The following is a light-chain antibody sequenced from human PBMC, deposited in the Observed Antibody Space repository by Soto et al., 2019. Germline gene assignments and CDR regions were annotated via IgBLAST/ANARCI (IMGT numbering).Light chain of an antibody. V-gene: IGKV3-20*01. CDR2: GAS. Sequence: LVLTQSPCTLYLSPGERATLSCRASQSVSSSYLAWYQQKPGQAPRLLIYGASSRATGIPDRFSGSGSGTDFTLTISRLEPEDFAVYYCQQYGSSPWTFGQGTKVDIK. CDR1: QSVSSSY. J-gene: IGKJ1*01. CDR3: QQYGSSPWT.